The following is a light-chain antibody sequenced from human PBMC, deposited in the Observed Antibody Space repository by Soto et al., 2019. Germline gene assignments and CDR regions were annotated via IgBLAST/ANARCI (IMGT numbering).Light chain of an antibody. J-gene: IGKJ1*01. V-gene: IGKV3-20*01. CDR3: HQYDTAPRT. CDR2: SAS. Sequence: EIVLTQSPGTLSFSPGERATLSCRASQTVSSSYLAWYQQKPGQAPRLLIYSASTRATGIPDRFSGSGSGTDFTLTISRLEPEDFAVYYCHQYDTAPRTFGQGTKV. CDR1: QTVSSSY.